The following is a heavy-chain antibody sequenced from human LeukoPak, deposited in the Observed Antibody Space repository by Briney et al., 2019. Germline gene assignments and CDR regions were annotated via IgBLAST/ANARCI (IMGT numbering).Heavy chain of an antibody. D-gene: IGHD2-15*01. J-gene: IGHJ5*02. CDR3: ARSVLSYCSGGSCYFNWFDP. V-gene: IGHV4-39*01. CDR2: IYYSGST. CDR1: GGSISSSSYY. Sequence: SETLSLTCTVSGGSISSSSYYWGRIRQPPGTGLEWIGSIYYSGSTYYNPSLKSRVTISVDTSKNQFSLKLSSVTAADTAVYYCARSVLSYCSGGSCYFNWFDPWGQGTLVTVSS.